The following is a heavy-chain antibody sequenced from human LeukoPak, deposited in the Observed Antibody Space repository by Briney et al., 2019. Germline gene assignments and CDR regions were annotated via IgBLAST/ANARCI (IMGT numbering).Heavy chain of an antibody. CDR2: FYPGDSDT. Sequence: GESLKISCKGSGYSFTSYWIGWVRQMPGKGLEWMGIFYPGDSDTRYSPSFQDQVTISADKSISTAYLQWSSLKASDTATYYCARFLALVSTRYDAFDIWGQGTMVTVSS. D-gene: IGHD2-2*01. V-gene: IGHV5-51*01. CDR1: GYSFTSYW. J-gene: IGHJ3*02. CDR3: ARFLALVSTRYDAFDI.